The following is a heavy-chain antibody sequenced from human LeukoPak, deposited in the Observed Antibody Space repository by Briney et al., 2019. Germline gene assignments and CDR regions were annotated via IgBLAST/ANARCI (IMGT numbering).Heavy chain of an antibody. CDR2: INPNSGGT. J-gene: IGHJ5*02. Sequence: APVKVSCKASGYTFTGYYMHWVRQAPGQGLEWMGWINPNSGGTNYAQKFQGRVTMTRDTSISTAYMELSRLRSDDTAVYYCASLGVCGGDCYLNWFDPWGQGTLVTVSS. CDR3: ASLGVCGGDCYLNWFDP. V-gene: IGHV1-2*02. D-gene: IGHD2-21*02. CDR1: GYTFTGYY.